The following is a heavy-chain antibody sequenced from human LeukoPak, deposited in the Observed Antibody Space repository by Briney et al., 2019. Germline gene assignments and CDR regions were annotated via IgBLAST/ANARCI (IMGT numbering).Heavy chain of an antibody. D-gene: IGHD3-3*01. J-gene: IGHJ6*02. CDR2: FDPEDGET. V-gene: IGHV1-24*01. CDR3: AADRFSIFGVVITPKNYYGMDV. Sequence: ASVKLSCKVSGDTLTEFAMHWVRQAPGQGLEWMGGFDPEDGETIYAQKFQGRVIMSEDTSTDTAYMELSSLRSEDTAVYYCAADRFSIFGVVITPKNYYGMDVWGQGTTVTVSS. CDR1: GDTLTEFA.